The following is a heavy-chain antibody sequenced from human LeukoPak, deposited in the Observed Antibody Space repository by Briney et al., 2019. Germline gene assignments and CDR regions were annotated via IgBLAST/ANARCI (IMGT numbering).Heavy chain of an antibody. D-gene: IGHD2/OR15-2a*01. J-gene: IGHJ4*02. CDR3: ASFSGLRNFDY. CDR1: GFTFSSYS. Sequence: GGSLRLSCAAYGFTFSSYSMNWVRQAPGKGLEWVSSISSSSSYIYYADSEKGRFTISRDNAKNSLYLQMNSLRAEDTAVYYCASFSGLRNFDYWGQGTLVTVSS. CDR2: ISSSSSYI. V-gene: IGHV3-21*01.